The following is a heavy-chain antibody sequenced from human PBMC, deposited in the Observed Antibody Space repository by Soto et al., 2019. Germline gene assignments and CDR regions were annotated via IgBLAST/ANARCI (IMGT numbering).Heavy chain of an antibody. CDR3: ARVSSYFGVVIAFDY. J-gene: IGHJ4*02. D-gene: IGHD3-3*01. Sequence: PSATLSLTCAVSGGSISSGGYSWSWIRQPPGKGLEWIGYIYHSGSTYYNPSLKSRVTISVDRSKNQFSLKLSSVTAADTAVYYCARVSSYFGVVIAFDYWGQGTLVTVSS. CDR1: GGSISSGGYS. V-gene: IGHV4-30-2*01. CDR2: IYHSGST.